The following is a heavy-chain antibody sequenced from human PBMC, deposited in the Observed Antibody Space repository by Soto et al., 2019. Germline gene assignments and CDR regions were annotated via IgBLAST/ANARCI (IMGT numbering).Heavy chain of an antibody. CDR3: ARRTSHCLFCFDY. CDR1: GFTFSDYY. Sequence: QVQLVESGGGLVKPGGSLRLSCAASGFTFSDYYMSWIRQAPGKGLEWVSYISSSSSYTNYADSVKGRFTISRDNAKNSLYLQMNSLRAEDTAVYYCARRTSHCLFCFDYWGQGTLVTVSS. V-gene: IGHV3-11*05. D-gene: IGHD2-2*01. CDR2: ISSSSSYT. J-gene: IGHJ4*02.